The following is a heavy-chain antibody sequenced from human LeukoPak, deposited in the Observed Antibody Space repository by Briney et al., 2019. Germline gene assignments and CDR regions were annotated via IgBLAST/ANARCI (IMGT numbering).Heavy chain of an antibody. D-gene: IGHD2-15*01. CDR3: ARDSSRGYCSGGSCYLYYFDY. CDR1: GFTFSSYA. J-gene: IGHJ4*02. V-gene: IGHV3-21*01. Sequence: GGSLRLSCAASGFTFSSYAMSWVCQAPGKGLEWVSSISSSSSYIYYADSVKGRFTISRDNAKNSLYLQMNSLRAEDTAVYYCARDSSRGYCSGGSCYLYYFDYWGQGTLVTVSS. CDR2: ISSSSSYI.